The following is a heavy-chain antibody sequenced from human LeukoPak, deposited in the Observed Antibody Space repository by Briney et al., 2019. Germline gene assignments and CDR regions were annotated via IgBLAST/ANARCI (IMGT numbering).Heavy chain of an antibody. Sequence: GGSLRLSCAASGFTFNKHVMFWVRQPPGKGLEYVSAISVNGGSEYYANSVKGRFIVSRDNSKNTLYLQMDILKTEDMAVYYCARGQAYYYDSSGLTSDYWGQGTLVIVSS. CDR2: ISVNGGSE. D-gene: IGHD3-22*01. CDR1: GFTFNKHV. V-gene: IGHV3-64*01. J-gene: IGHJ4*02. CDR3: ARGQAYYYDSSGLTSDY.